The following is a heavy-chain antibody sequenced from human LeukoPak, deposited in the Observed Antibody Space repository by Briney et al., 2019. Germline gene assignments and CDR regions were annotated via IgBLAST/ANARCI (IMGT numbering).Heavy chain of an antibody. D-gene: IGHD1/OR15-1a*01. Sequence: GGSLRLSCSASGLTLSGYWKHWVRQIPGKGLVWVSRIDSDGSGTSYADSVKGRFTISRDDVKNMLYLQMNSLRVEDTGLYYCSTVEHFWGQGTLVTVSS. CDR2: IDSDGSGT. V-gene: IGHV3-74*01. J-gene: IGHJ4*02. CDR3: STVEHF. CDR1: GLTLSGYW.